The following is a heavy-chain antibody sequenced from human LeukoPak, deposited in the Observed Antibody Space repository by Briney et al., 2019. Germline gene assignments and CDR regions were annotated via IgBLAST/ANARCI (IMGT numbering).Heavy chain of an antibody. J-gene: IGHJ4*02. CDR3: ARDRGPRTGLMVREAYDY. Sequence: GGSLRLSCAASGFTFSDYWIHWVRQAPGKGLVWVSRINTDGSITNYADSVKGRFSISRDNAKNTLYLQMSSLRAEDTAVYYCARDRGPRTGLMVREAYDYWGQGTLVTVSS. CDR2: INTDGSIT. D-gene: IGHD3-10*01. V-gene: IGHV3-74*01. CDR1: GFTFSDYW.